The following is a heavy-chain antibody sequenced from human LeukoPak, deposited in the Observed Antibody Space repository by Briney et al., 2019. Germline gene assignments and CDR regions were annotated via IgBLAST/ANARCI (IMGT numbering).Heavy chain of an antibody. V-gene: IGHV4-31*03. CDR3: AGDRGYSISQNPRHWFDP. CDR2: IYYSGST. D-gene: IGHD5-12*01. CDR1: GGSISSGGYY. J-gene: IGHJ5*02. Sequence: SETLSLTCTVSGGSISSGGYYWSWIRQHPGKGLEWIGYIYYSGSTYYNPSLKSRVTISVDTSKNQFSLKLSSVTAADTAVYYCAGDRGYSISQNPRHWFDPWGQGTLVTVSS.